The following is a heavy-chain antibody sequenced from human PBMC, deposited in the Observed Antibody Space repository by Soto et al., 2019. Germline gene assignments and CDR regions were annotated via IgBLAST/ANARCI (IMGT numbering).Heavy chain of an antibody. CDR1: GDSVSSDSAA. CDR2: TYYRSKWYH. J-gene: IGHJ5*02. Sequence: SETLSLTCAISGDSVSSDSAAWNWIRQSPSRGLEWLGRTYYRSKWYHDYAASVKSRMTINPDISTNQFSLQLNSVTPEDTAVYYCARSPPVIGANWFDPWGQGTLVTVSS. CDR3: ARSPPVIGANWFDP. V-gene: IGHV6-1*01. D-gene: IGHD1-26*01.